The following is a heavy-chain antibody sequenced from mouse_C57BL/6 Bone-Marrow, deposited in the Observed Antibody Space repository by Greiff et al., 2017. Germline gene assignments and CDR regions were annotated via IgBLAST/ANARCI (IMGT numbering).Heavy chain of an antibody. D-gene: IGHD2-4*01. CDR1: GYTFTSYW. Sequence: VQLQQSGTVLARPGASVKMSCKTSGYTFTSYWMHWVKQRPGQGLEWIGAIYPGNSDNSYNQKFKGKAKLTAVTSASTAYMELSSLTNEDSAVYYCTRLGYYDRSPLVLFDVWGTGTTVTVSS. CDR2: IYPGNSDN. CDR3: TRLGYYDRSPLVLFDV. V-gene: IGHV1-5*01. J-gene: IGHJ1*03.